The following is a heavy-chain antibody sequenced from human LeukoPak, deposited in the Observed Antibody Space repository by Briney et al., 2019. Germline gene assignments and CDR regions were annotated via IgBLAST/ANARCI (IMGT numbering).Heavy chain of an antibody. Sequence: GASVTVSCKASGYTFTGYYMHWVRQAPGQGLEWMGWINPNSGGTNYAQKFQGRVTMTRDTSISTAYLELSRLRSDDTAVYYCARDGSLVRYFEWLLKDPNFDYWGQGTLVTVSS. CDR1: GYTFTGYY. D-gene: IGHD3-9*01. V-gene: IGHV1-2*02. CDR2: INPNSGGT. J-gene: IGHJ4*02. CDR3: ARDGSLVRYFEWLLKDPNFDY.